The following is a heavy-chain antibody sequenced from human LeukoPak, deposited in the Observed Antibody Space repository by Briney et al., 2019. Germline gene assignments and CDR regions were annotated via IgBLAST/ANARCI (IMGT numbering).Heavy chain of an antibody. J-gene: IGHJ4*02. V-gene: IGHV4-30-4*01. Sequence: SETLSLTCAVSGGSISSGDYYWSWIRQPPGKGLEWIGYIYYSRSTSYNPSLKSRVTISVDTSKNQFSLKLTSVTATDTAVYYCARGPNYVWGSYRYFDYWGQGTLVTVSS. CDR2: IYYSRST. CDR3: ARGPNYVWGSYRYFDY. CDR1: GGSISSGDYY. D-gene: IGHD3-16*02.